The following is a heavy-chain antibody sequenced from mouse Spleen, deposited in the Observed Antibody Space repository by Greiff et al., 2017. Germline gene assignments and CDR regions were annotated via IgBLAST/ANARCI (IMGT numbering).Heavy chain of an antibody. CDR1: GYSITSGYY. CDR3: ARRETIFDY. V-gene: IGHV3-6*01. Sequence: EVKLEESGPGLVKPSQSLSLTCSVTGYSITSGYYWNWIRQFPGNKLEWMGYISYDGSNNYNPSLKNRISITRDTSKNQFFLKLNSVTTEDTATYYCARRETIFDYWGQGTTLTVSS. D-gene: IGHD1-1*02. CDR2: ISYDGSN. J-gene: IGHJ2*01.